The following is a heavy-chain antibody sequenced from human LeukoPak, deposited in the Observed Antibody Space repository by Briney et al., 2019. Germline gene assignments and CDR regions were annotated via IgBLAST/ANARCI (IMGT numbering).Heavy chain of an antibody. CDR1: GFTFDNYA. CDR3: ARDTSFNYGAHAMDV. V-gene: IGHV3-23*01. Sequence: GGSLRLSCAAPGFTFDNYAMNWVRQAPGKGLEWVLGISGSGVNTYYADSVKGRLTISRDNSKNTLYLQLNSLRGEDTAIYYCARDTSFNYGAHAMDVWGQGTTVTVSS. J-gene: IGHJ6*02. D-gene: IGHD4/OR15-4a*01. CDR2: ISGSGVNT.